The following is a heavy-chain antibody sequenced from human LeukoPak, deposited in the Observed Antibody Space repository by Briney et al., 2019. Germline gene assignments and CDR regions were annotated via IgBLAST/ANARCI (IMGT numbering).Heavy chain of an antibody. D-gene: IGHD6-6*01. CDR1: GGSISSSSYY. J-gene: IGHJ4*02. CDR2: IYYSGST. V-gene: IGHV4-39*07. Sequence: PSETLSLTCTVSGGSISSSSYYWGWIRQPPGKGLEWIGSIYYSGSTYYNPSLKSRVTISVDTSKNQFSLKLSSVTAADTAVYYCAMTPSEYSSSLSQQKEGDYWGQGTLVTVSS. CDR3: AMTPSEYSSSLSQQKEGDY.